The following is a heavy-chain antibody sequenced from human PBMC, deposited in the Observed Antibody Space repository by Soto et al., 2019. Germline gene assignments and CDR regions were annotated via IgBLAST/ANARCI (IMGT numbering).Heavy chain of an antibody. CDR2: INDDGSAP. CDR1: GFTFSGSW. J-gene: IGHJ4*02. CDR3: ARGIFGSGTANDY. Sequence: EVQLVESGGGLVQPGGSLRLSCAASGFTFSGSWMHWVRQAPGKGLVWVSRINDDGSAPSYADFVKGRFTISRDNAKDTLFLQMNGPRAEDTAVYYCARGIFGSGTANDYWGQGTLVTVSS. V-gene: IGHV3-74*01. D-gene: IGHD3-10*01.